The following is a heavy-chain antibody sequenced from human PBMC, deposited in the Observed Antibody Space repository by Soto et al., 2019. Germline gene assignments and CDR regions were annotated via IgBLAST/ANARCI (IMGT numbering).Heavy chain of an antibody. CDR3: ARVIITMVRGVIYYYGMDV. J-gene: IGHJ6*02. CDR2: IYHSGST. Sequence: SETLSLTCAVSGGSISISNWWSCVRQPPGKGLEWIGEIYHSGSTNYNPSLKSRVTISVDKSKNQFSLKLSSVTAADTAVYYCARVIITMVRGVIYYYGMDVWGQGTTVTVSS. D-gene: IGHD3-10*01. V-gene: IGHV4-4*02. CDR1: GGSISISNW.